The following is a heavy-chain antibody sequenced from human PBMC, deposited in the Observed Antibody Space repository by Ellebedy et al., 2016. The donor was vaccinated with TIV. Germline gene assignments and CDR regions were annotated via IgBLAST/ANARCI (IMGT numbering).Heavy chain of an antibody. V-gene: IGHV4-59*01. Sequence: SETLSLTCTVSGGSISSYYWSWIRQPPGKGLEWIGYFYYSGATNYHPSFRSRVTISVDRSKNQFSLNLNSVTAADTAVYYCARDPLGVAQFDYWGQGSMVTVSS. CDR3: ARDPLGVAQFDY. D-gene: IGHD3-16*01. J-gene: IGHJ4*02. CDR1: GGSISSYY. CDR2: FYYSGAT.